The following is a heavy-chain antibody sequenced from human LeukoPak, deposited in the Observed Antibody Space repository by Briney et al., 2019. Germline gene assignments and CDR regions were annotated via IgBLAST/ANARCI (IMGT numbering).Heavy chain of an antibody. CDR1: GFTFSSYE. J-gene: IGHJ5*02. Sequence: LRLSCAASGFTFSSYEMNWVRQAPGKGLEWIGSIYYSGSTYYNPSLKSRVTISVDTSKNQFPLKLSSVTAADTAVYYCARRLDRIPNWFDPWGQGTLVTVSS. CDR2: IYYSGST. D-gene: IGHD5-18*01. V-gene: IGHV4-39*01. CDR3: ARRLDRIPNWFDP.